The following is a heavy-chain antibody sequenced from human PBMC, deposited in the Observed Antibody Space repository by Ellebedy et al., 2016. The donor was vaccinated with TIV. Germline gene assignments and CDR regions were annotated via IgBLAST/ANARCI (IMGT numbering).Heavy chain of an antibody. CDR3: ASAARGSGAYESF. D-gene: IGHD5-12*01. V-gene: IGHV3-48*01. CDR1: GFSFDSYV. J-gene: IGHJ4*02. Sequence: PGGSLRLSCAASGFSFDSYVMNWVRQAPGKGLEWVSHISLISSTIYYADSVKGRFTISRDKAKNSLSLQMNSLRADDTALYYCASAARGSGAYESFWGQGTLVTVSS. CDR2: ISLISSTI.